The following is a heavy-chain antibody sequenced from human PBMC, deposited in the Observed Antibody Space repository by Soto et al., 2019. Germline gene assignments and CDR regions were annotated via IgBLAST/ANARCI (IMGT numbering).Heavy chain of an antibody. D-gene: IGHD3-3*01. V-gene: IGHV3-30-3*01. CDR3: TRETMTIRLYFDS. CDR2: ISYDGSNE. Sequence: SCAASVFTFSSYAMHWVRQAPGKGLEWLAVISYDGSNEYYADSVKGRFTISRDNSKNTLYLQVNSLRAEDTAMYYCTRETMTIRLYFDSWGQGALVTVSS. CDR1: VFTFSSYA. J-gene: IGHJ4*02.